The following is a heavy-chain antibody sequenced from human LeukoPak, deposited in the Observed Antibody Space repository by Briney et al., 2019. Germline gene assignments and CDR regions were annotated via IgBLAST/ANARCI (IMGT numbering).Heavy chain of an antibody. CDR1: GFTFDDHG. V-gene: IGHV3-9*01. CDR3: AKDTGRPTDAITMEDNAFDI. CDR2: ISWSSGII. D-gene: IGHD3-3*01. Sequence: GKSLRLSCAASGFTFDDHGMHWVRQAPGKGPEWVSGISWSSGIIGYADSVKGRFTISRDNAKNSLYLQMDSLRAEDTALYYCAKDTGRPTDAITMEDNAFDIWGQGTMVTVSS. J-gene: IGHJ3*02.